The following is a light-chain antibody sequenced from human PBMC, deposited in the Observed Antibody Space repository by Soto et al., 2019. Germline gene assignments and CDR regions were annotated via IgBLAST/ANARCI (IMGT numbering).Light chain of an antibody. J-gene: IGKJ1*01. V-gene: IGKV3-20*01. CDR2: GAS. Sequence: EVVMTQSPATLSVSPGERANLSCRASQSVSINLAWYQQKPGQAPRLLIHGASSRATGIPDRFSGSGSGTDFTLTISRLEPEDFAVYYCQQYGSSPRTFGQGTKVDIK. CDR3: QQYGSSPRT. CDR1: QSVSIN.